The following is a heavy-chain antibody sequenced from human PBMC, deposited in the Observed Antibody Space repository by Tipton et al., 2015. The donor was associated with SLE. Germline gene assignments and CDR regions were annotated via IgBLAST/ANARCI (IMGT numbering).Heavy chain of an antibody. Sequence: GLVKPSETLSLNCTVSGGSLSCTDLYWSWIRQHPGKGLDWIGYISYSGSAFYNPSLRSRVTISVDSSKNQISLKLTSATAADTAIYYCARAAAAGTKVDYWGRGTLVTVAT. CDR3: ARAAAAGTKVDY. CDR1: GGSLSCTDLY. J-gene: IGHJ4*02. D-gene: IGHD1-1*01. V-gene: IGHV4-31*03. CDR2: ISYSGSA.